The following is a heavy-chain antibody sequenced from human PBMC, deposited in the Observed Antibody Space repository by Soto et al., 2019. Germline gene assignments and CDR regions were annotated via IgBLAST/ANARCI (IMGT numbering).Heavy chain of an antibody. CDR3: ACIFSGGYGYGFYYYGMDV. V-gene: IGHV4-39*01. D-gene: IGHD5-18*01. CDR2: IFYSGST. CDR1: GGSISSSSYY. Sequence: SETLSLTCTVSGGSISSSSYYWGWIRQPPGKGLEWIGSIFYSGSTYYNPSLKSRVTISVDTSKNQFSLKLTSVTAADTAVYYCACIFSGGYGYGFYYYGMDVWGQGTTVTVSS. J-gene: IGHJ6*02.